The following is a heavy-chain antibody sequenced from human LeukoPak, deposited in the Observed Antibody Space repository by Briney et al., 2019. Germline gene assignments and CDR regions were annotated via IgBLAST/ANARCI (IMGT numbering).Heavy chain of an antibody. V-gene: IGHV3-30*04. CDR1: GFTFSSYA. J-gene: IGHJ4*02. CDR2: ISYDGSNK. D-gene: IGHD2-2*01. CDR3: ARARGRVVPAAISDY. Sequence: HPGRSLRPSCAASGFTFSSYAMHWVRQAPGKGLEWVAVISYDGSNKYYADSVKGRFTISRDNSKNTLYLQMNSLRAEDTAVYYCARARGRVVPAAISDYWGQGTLVTVSS.